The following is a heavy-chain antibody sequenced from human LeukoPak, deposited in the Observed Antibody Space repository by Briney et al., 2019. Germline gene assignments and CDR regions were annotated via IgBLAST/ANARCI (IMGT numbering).Heavy chain of an antibody. CDR3: AKAFITPHYYYGMDV. J-gene: IGHJ6*02. V-gene: IGHV3-30*18. D-gene: IGHD3-16*02. CDR1: GFTFSSYG. Sequence: PGRSLRLSCAASGFTFSSYGMHWVRQAPGKGLEWVAVISYDGSNKDYADSVKGRFTISRDNSKNTLYLQMNSLRAEDTAVYYCAKAFITPHYYYGMDVWGQGTTVTVSS. CDR2: ISYDGSNK.